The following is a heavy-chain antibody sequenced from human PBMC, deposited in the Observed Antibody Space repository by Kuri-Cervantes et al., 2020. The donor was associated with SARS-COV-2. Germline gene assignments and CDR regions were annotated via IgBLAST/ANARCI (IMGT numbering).Heavy chain of an antibody. Sequence: ASVKVSCKASGYSFTSYGISWVRQAPGQGLEWMGWISAYNGNTNYAQKLQGRVTMTTDTSTSTAYMELRSLRSDDTAVYYCARRPPQGYCSSTSCYTPSIYFDYWGQRTLVTVSS. CDR1: GYSFTSYG. D-gene: IGHD2-2*02. CDR3: ARRPPQGYCSSTSCYTPSIYFDY. J-gene: IGHJ4*02. CDR2: ISAYNGNT. V-gene: IGHV1-18*01.